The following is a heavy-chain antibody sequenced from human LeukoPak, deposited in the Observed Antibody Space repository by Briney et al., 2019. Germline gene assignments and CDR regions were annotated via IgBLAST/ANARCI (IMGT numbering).Heavy chain of an antibody. Sequence: GASVKVSCKASGYTFTSYGISWVRQAPGQGLEWMGWISAYNGNTNYAQKLQGRVTMTTDTSTSTAYMELRSLRSDDTAVYYCARLEVQASWYHTRLYYGMDVWGQGTTVTVSS. J-gene: IGHJ6*02. CDR3: ARLEVQASWYHTRLYYGMDV. D-gene: IGHD6-13*01. V-gene: IGHV1-18*01. CDR1: GYTFTSYG. CDR2: ISAYNGNT.